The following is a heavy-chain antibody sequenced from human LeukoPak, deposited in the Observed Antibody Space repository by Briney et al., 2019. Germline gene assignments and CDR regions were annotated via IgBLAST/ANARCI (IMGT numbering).Heavy chain of an antibody. CDR1: GFTVSSNY. CDR3: ARGDTYYYDSSGYYYVH. V-gene: IGHV3-53*01. CDR2: IYSGGST. Sequence: TGGSLRLSCAASGFTVSSNYMSWVRQAPGKGLVWVSVIYSGGSTYYADSVKGRFTISRDNSKNTLYLQMNSLRAEDTAVYYCARGDTYYYDSSGYYYVHWGQGTLVTVSS. J-gene: IGHJ4*02. D-gene: IGHD3-22*01.